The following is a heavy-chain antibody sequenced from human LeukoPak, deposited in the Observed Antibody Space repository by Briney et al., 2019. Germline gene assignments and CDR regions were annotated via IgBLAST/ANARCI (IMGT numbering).Heavy chain of an antibody. CDR1: GFTFSSYD. J-gene: IGHJ4*02. Sequence: GGSLRLSCAASGFTFSSYDMHWVRQAPGKGLEWVAFIRYDGSNEYYADSVKGRFTISRDNSKNTLYVQMNSLRAEDTAVYYCAKGVPATYYFDYWGQGTLVTVSS. D-gene: IGHD2-2*01. V-gene: IGHV3-30*02. CDR3: AKGVPATYYFDY. CDR2: IRYDGSNE.